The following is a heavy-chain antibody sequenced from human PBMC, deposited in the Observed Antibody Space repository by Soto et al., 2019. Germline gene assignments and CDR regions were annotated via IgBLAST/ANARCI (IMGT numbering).Heavy chain of an antibody. V-gene: IGHV1-18*01. J-gene: IGHJ6*02. D-gene: IGHD6-13*01. CDR3: ASGLTGSWYVEGGMDV. Sequence: ASVKVTCKDAGYAFTSYGISWVRQDPGQGLEWMGWISAYNGNTNYAQKLQGRVTMTTDTSTSTAYMELRSLRSDDTAVYYCASGLTGSWYVEGGMDVWGQGTTVTVSS. CDR1: GYAFTSYG. CDR2: ISAYNGNT.